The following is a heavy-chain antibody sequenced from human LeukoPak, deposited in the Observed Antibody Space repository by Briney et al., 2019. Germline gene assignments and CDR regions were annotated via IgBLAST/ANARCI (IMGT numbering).Heavy chain of an antibody. CDR2: IYYSGST. CDR1: GGPISSSSYY. CDR3: ARPVEYYYDSSGYAFDI. Sequence: PSETLSLTCTVSGGPISSSSYYWGWIRQPPGKGLEWIGSIYYSGSTYYNPSLKSRVTISVDTSKNQFSLKLSSVTAADTAVYYCARPVEYYYDSSGYAFDIWGQGTMVTVSS. V-gene: IGHV4-39*01. J-gene: IGHJ3*02. D-gene: IGHD3-22*01.